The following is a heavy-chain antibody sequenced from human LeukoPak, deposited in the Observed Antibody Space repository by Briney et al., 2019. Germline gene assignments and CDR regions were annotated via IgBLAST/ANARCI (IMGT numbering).Heavy chain of an antibody. CDR3: AKDYYMTTIFDY. CDR1: GFTFSSYE. CDR2: ISGSGRST. V-gene: IGHV3-23*01. Sequence: GGSLRLSCAASGFTFSSYEMNWVRQAPGKGLEWVSAISGSGRSTYYGDSVKGRFTISRDNSKNTLFLQMNSLRAEDTAIYYCAKDYYMTTIFDYWGQGTLVTVSS. D-gene: IGHD4-17*01. J-gene: IGHJ4*02.